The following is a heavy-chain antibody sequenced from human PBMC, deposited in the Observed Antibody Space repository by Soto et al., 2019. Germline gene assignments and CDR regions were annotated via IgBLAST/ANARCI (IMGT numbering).Heavy chain of an antibody. CDR2: IWYDGSNK. D-gene: IGHD3-10*01. J-gene: IGHJ6*03. V-gene: IGHV3-33*01. Sequence: GGSLRLSCAASGFTFSSYGMHWVRQAPGKGLEWVAVIWYDGSNKYYADSVKGRFTISRDNSKNTLYLQMNSLRAEDTAVYYCARTYGSGSSKGSYYYYMDVWGKGTTVTVSS. CDR3: ARTYGSGSSKGSYYYYMDV. CDR1: GFTFSSYG.